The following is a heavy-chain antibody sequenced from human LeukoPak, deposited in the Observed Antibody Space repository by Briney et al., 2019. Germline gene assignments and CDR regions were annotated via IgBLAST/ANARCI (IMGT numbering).Heavy chain of an antibody. J-gene: IGHJ4*02. CDR1: GFTFSSYD. CDR2: IGSSGSII. Sequence: GRSLRLSCAASGFTFSSYDMTWVRQAPGKGLEWVSYIGSSGSIIYYADSVKGRFTISRDNAKNSLYLQMNSLRAEDTAVYYCARDVNGYFDYWGQGTLVTVSS. CDR3: ARDVNGYFDY. V-gene: IGHV3-48*03.